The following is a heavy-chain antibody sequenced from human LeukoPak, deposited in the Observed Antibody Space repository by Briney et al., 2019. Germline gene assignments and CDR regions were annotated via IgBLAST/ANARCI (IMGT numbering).Heavy chain of an antibody. V-gene: IGHV1-69*04. Sequence: SVTVSCKASGGTFSSYAISWVRQAPGLGHEWMGRIIPILGIANYAQKFQGRATITADKSTSTAYMELSSLRSEDTAVYYCAREGSLGGYSYGYYYYYGMDVWGQGTTVTVSS. CDR3: AREGSLGGYSYGYYYYYGMDV. D-gene: IGHD5-18*01. CDR1: GGTFSSYA. CDR2: IIPILGIA. J-gene: IGHJ6*02.